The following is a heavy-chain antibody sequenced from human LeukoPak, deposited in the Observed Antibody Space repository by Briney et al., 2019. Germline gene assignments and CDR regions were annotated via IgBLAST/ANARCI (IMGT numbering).Heavy chain of an antibody. CDR2: ISGGGGNT. J-gene: IGHJ4*02. CDR1: GFTLSGYA. D-gene: IGHD5-18*01. V-gene: IGHV3-23*01. Sequence: PGGSLRLSCAPSGFTLSGYAMSWVRQAPGKGLEWVSGISGGGGNTYYADSVKGRFTISRDNAKNSLYLQMNSLRDEDAGVYYCARDVDTATAVTQLDYWGQGTLVTVSS. CDR3: ARDVDTATAVTQLDY.